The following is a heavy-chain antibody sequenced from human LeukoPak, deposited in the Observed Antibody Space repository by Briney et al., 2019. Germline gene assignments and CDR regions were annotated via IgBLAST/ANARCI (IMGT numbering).Heavy chain of an antibody. CDR2: INHSGST. J-gene: IGHJ5*02. D-gene: IGHD6-13*01. CDR3: ARGLQYSSSWLATHWFDP. CDR1: GGSFSGYY. Sequence: PSETLSLTCAVYGGSFSGYYWSWIRQPPGEGLEWIGEINHSGSTNYNPSLKSRVTISVDTSKNQFSLKLSSVTAADTAVYYCARGLQYSSSWLATHWFDPWGQGTLVTVSS. V-gene: IGHV4-34*01.